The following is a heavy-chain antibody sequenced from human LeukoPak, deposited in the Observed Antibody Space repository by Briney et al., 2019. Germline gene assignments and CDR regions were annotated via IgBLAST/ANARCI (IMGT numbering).Heavy chain of an antibody. CDR3: ARGGYPGGMDV. J-gene: IGHJ6*02. Sequence: GGSLRLSCAASGFTFSNYDMHWVRQATGRGLEWVSGIGTAGDTYYPGSVKGRFTISRENAKNSLYLQMNSLRAGDTAVYYCARGGYPGGMDVWGQGTTVTVSS. CDR2: IGTAGDT. V-gene: IGHV3-13*01. D-gene: IGHD6-25*01. CDR1: GFTFSNYD.